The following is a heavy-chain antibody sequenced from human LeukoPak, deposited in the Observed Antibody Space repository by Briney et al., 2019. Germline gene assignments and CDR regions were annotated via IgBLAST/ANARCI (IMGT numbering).Heavy chain of an antibody. CDR1: GFTFSSYA. D-gene: IGHD4-23*01. CDR2: ISGSGGNT. J-gene: IGHJ4*02. CDR3: VRDRGYSTFDY. V-gene: IGHV3-23*01. Sequence: GGSLRPSCAASGFTFSSYAMSWVRQAPGKGLEWVSGISGSGGNTYYADSVKGRLTISRDDAKESLYLQMNGLRAEDTAVYFCVRDRGYSTFDYWGQGTLVTASS.